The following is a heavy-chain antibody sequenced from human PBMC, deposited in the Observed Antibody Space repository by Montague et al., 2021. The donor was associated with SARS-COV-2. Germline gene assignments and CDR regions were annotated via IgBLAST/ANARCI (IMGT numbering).Heavy chain of an antibody. CDR3: GRKGAYYVPMDY. V-gene: IGHV4-61*01. Sequence: SETLSLTCTVSGGSVSSGSFHCSWLRHPPGKVLEYIGYISSSGSATYNPSFKSRVAISLDTSKNQLSLRLPSLTAADTAVYYCGRKGAYYVPMDYWGLGTLVTVSS. J-gene: IGHJ4*02. CDR1: GGSVSSGSFH. D-gene: IGHD3-10*02. CDR2: ISSSGSA.